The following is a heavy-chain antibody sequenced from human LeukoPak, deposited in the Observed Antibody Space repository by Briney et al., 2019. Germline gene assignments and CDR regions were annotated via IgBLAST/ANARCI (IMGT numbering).Heavy chain of an antibody. CDR1: GFTFSDYY. CDR3: ARDYYGSGSLTSDY. D-gene: IGHD3-10*01. J-gene: IGHJ4*02. Sequence: GGSLRLSCAASGFTFSDYYMSWIRQAPGKGLEWVSYISSTGSSIYYADPVKGRFTISRDNAKNSLYLQMNSLRAEDTAVYYCARDYYGSGSLTSDYWGQGTLVTVSS. V-gene: IGHV3-11*01. CDR2: ISSTGSSI.